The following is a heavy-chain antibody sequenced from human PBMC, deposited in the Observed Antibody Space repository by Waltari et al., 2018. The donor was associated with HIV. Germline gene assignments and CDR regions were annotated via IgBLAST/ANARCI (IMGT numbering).Heavy chain of an antibody. CDR1: GGSISSSSYY. CDR3: ARRTHGRGYIDY. D-gene: IGHD5-12*01. V-gene: IGHV4-39*01. Sequence: QLQLQESGPGLVKPSETLSLTCTVSGGSISSSSYYWGWIRQPPGKGLEWIGSSYYRGSTYYNPSLKSRVTISVDTSKNQFSLKLSSVTAADTAVYYCARRTHGRGYIDYWGQGTLVTVSS. CDR2: SYYRGST. J-gene: IGHJ4*02.